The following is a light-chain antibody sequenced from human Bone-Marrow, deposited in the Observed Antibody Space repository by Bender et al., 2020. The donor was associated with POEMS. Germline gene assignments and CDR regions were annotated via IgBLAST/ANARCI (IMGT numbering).Light chain of an antibody. V-gene: IGLV3-1*01. J-gene: IGLJ1*01. CDR2: QDT. CDR1: KLGDKY. CDR3: QTCDSRNDYV. Sequence: SYELTQPPSVSVSPGQTASITCSGEKLGDKYACWYQQKPGQSPVLVIYQDTQRPSGIPVRFSGSNSGNTATLTISGTQAMDEAHYYCQTCDSRNDYVFGTGTKVTVL.